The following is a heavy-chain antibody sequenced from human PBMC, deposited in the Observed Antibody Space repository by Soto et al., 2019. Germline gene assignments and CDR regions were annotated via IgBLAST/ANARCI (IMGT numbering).Heavy chain of an antibody. CDR2: IWFDGSNK. V-gene: IGHV3-33*01. Sequence: GGSLRLSCAASGFTFSGYGMHWVRQAPGKGLEWVAVIWFDGSNKYYADSVEGRFTISRDTSKNTVYLQMNSLRAEDTALYYCARDLHSSSFDYWGQGTLVTVSS. J-gene: IGHJ4*02. CDR1: GFTFSGYG. CDR3: ARDLHSSSFDY. D-gene: IGHD6-13*01.